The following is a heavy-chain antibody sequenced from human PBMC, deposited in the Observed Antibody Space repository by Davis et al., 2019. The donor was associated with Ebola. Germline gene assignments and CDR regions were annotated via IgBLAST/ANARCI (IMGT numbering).Heavy chain of an antibody. V-gene: IGHV3-30*18. Sequence: PGGSLRLSCAASGFTFSSYGMHWVRQAPGKGLEWVAVISYDGSNKYYADSVKGRFTISRDNSKDTLYLQMNSLRAEDTAVYYCAKLELGYWGQGTLVTVSS. D-gene: IGHD1-7*01. CDR1: GFTFSSYG. CDR3: AKLELGY. CDR2: ISYDGSNK. J-gene: IGHJ4*02.